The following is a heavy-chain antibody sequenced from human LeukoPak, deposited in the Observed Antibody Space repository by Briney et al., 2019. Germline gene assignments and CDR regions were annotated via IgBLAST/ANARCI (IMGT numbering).Heavy chain of an antibody. Sequence: GGSLRLSCAASGFTFSSYGMHWVRQAPGKGLDWVAFIHHDGSNKYYADSVKGRFTISRDNSKNTLYLQMNSLRAEDTAVYYCAKDEGYYDSSGYFDYWGQGTLVTVSS. CDR2: IHHDGSNK. J-gene: IGHJ4*02. D-gene: IGHD3-22*01. CDR1: GFTFSSYG. CDR3: AKDEGYYDSSGYFDY. V-gene: IGHV3-30*02.